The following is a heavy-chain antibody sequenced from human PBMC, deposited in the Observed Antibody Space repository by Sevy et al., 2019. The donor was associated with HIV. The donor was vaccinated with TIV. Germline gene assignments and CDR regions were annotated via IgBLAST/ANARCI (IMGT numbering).Heavy chain of an antibody. CDR1: GFTFTNAW. CDR3: TTAYGSGWEGDY. D-gene: IGHD6-19*01. Sequence: GGSLRLSCAASGFTFTNAWMRWVRQAPGKGLEWVGRIKSKTDGGTTDYAATVKGRFTISREDSKNTLSLQMNSLKTEDTAVYVCTTAYGSGWEGDYWGQGTLVTVSS. J-gene: IGHJ4*02. V-gene: IGHV3-15*01. CDR2: IKSKTDGGTT.